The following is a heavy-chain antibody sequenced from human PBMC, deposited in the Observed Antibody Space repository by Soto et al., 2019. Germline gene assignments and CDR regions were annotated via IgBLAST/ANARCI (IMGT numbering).Heavy chain of an antibody. V-gene: IGHV1-69*01. D-gene: IGHD3-22*01. J-gene: IGHJ5*02. CDR1: GGTFSSYA. Sequence: QVQLVQSGAEVKKPGSSVKVSCKASGGTFSSYAISWVRQAPGQGLEWMGGIIPIFGTANYAQKFQGIVTITADESTSTAYMELSSLRSEDTAVYFCARGPYYYGSRGYYYPVGWFDPWGQGTLVTVSS. CDR3: ARGPYYYGSRGYYYPVGWFDP. CDR2: IIPIFGTA.